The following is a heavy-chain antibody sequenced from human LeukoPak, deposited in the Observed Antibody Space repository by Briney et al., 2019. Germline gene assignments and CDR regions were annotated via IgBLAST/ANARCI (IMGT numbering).Heavy chain of an antibody. V-gene: IGHV1-2*02. Sequence: GASVKVSCKASGYTFTDYYMHWVRQAPGQGLEWMGWINPNNGGTNYAQNFQGRVTMTRDTSISTAYMELSRLRSDDTAMYYCARASGSSGWYRFDYWGQGTLVTVSS. J-gene: IGHJ4*02. D-gene: IGHD6-19*01. CDR3: ARASGSSGWYRFDY. CDR1: GYTFTDYY. CDR2: INPNNGGT.